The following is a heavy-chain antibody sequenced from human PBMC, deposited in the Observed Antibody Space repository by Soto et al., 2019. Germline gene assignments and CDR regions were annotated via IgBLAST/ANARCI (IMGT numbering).Heavy chain of an antibody. Sequence: PGGSLRLPCVASGFSFSSHAMHWVRQAPGKGLEWVSGIRSTGDHSYHADSVQGRLTISRDNAKNTLYLQMNSLRAEDTAVYYCVRGDGDYNDGNGYLARHWGQGTLVTVSS. CDR1: GFSFSSHA. CDR3: VRGDGDYNDGNGYLARH. J-gene: IGHJ4*02. D-gene: IGHD5-18*01. V-gene: IGHV3-23*01. CDR2: IRSTGDHS.